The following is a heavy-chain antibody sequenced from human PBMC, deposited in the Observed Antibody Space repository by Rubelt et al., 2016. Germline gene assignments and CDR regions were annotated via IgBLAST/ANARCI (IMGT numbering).Heavy chain of an antibody. CDR1: GGSFSGYY. CDR3: ARGGTGTTFPLDY. J-gene: IGHJ4*02. D-gene: IGHD1-7*01. CDR2: INHSGST. V-gene: IGHV4-34*01. Sequence: QVQLQQWGAGLLKPSETLSLTCAVYGGSFSGYYWNWIRQPPGKGLEWIGEINHSGSTNYNPSLESPVSLSVDTSKNQFSRKVRSMTAADTAVYFCARGGTGTTFPLDYWGQGTLVTVSS.